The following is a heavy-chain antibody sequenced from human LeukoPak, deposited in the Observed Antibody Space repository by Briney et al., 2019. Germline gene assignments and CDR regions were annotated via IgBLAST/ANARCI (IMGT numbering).Heavy chain of an antibody. CDR2: INPNSGGT. CDR3: ARDLGYSSGWYRVDY. J-gene: IGHJ4*02. V-gene: IGHV1-2*02. CDR1: GYTFTGYY. D-gene: IGHD6-19*01. Sequence: ASVKVSCKASGYTFTGYYMHWVRQAPGQGLEWMGWINPNSGGTNYAQKFQGRVTMTRDTSISTAYMELSRLRSDDTAVYYCARDLGYSSGWYRVDYWGQGTLVTVSS.